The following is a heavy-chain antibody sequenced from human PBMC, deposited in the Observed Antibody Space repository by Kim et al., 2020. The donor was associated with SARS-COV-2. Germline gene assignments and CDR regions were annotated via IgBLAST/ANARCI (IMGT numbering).Heavy chain of an antibody. CDR2: ISYDGSNK. J-gene: IGHJ6*02. CDR1: GFTFSSYG. V-gene: IGHV3-30*03. Sequence: GGSLRLSCAASGFTFSSYGMHWVRQAPGKGLEWVAVISYDGSNKYYADSVKGRFTISRDNSKNTLYLQMNSLRAEDTAVYYCARSASGMDVWGQGTTVTVSS. CDR3: ARSASGMDV.